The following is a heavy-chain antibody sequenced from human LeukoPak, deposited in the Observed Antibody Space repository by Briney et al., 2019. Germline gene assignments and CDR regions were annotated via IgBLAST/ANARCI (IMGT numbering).Heavy chain of an antibody. V-gene: IGHV1-69*13. CDR1: GGTFSSYA. CDR3: ARDRWGGITGTRPHLDYYYYYMDV. CDR2: IIPIFGTA. J-gene: IGHJ6*03. Sequence: ASVKVSCKASGGTFSSYAISWVRQAPGQGLEWMGGIIPIFGTANYAQKFQGRVTITADESTSTAYMELSSLRSEDTAVYYCARDRWGGITGTRPHLDYYYYYMDVWGKGTTVTVSS. D-gene: IGHD1-7*01.